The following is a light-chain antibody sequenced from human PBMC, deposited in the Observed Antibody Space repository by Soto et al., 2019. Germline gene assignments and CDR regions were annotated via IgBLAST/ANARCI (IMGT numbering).Light chain of an antibody. CDR1: QSISTY. CDR2: TAS. J-gene: IGKJ1*01. Sequence: DIQMTQSPSSLSASVGDRVTITCRASQSISTYQHKPVKAPELLIYTASTLQSGVPSRFSGSGSGTDFTLSISSLQPADFATYYCQQSCSTQLFGQGTKVEIK. V-gene: IGKV1-39*01. CDR3: QQSCSTQL.